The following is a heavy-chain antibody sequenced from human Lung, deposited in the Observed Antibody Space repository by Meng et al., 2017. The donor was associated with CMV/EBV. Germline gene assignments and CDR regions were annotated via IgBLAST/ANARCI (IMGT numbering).Heavy chain of an antibody. V-gene: IGHV4-59*01. J-gene: IGHJ1*01. CDR1: GGSISNYY. CDR2: IYYTGST. D-gene: IGHD3-10*01. CDR3: AATALVRGVRGTYFQH. Sequence: SETLSLTCTVSGGSISNYYWSWIRQPPGKGLEWIGYIYYTGSTNSNPSLKSRVTISIDTSKNQFSLKLISVTAADTAMYYCAATALVRGVRGTYFQHWGQGTXVTVYS.